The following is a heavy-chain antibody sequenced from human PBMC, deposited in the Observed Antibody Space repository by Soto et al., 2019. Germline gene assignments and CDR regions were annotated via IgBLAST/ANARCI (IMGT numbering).Heavy chain of an antibody. J-gene: IGHJ4*02. CDR2: ISTTSSPI. CDR1: GFTFSSYS. V-gene: IGHV3-48*02. D-gene: IGHD3-3*01. Sequence: PGGSLRLSCAASGFTFSSYSMNWVRQAPGKGLEWISYISTTSSPIYYADSVKGRFTISRDNAKNSLFLQMNSLRDEDTAVYYCARKGVAFDYWGQGARVTVSS. CDR3: ARKGVAFDY.